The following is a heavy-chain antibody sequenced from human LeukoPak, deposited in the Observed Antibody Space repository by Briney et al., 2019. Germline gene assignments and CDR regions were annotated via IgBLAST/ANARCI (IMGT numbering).Heavy chain of an antibody. Sequence: PGGSLRLSCAASGFTFSSYSMNWVRQAPGKGLEWVSSISSSGSYIWYADSVKGRFTISRDNAKNSLYLQMNSLRAEDTAVYYCTVTTFPSRGQGTMVTVSS. CDR2: ISSSGSYI. CDR1: GFTFSSYS. J-gene: IGHJ3*01. D-gene: IGHD4-11*01. V-gene: IGHV3-21*01. CDR3: TVTTFPS.